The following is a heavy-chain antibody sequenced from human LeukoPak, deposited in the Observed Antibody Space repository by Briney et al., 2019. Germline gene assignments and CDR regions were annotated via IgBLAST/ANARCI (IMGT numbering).Heavy chain of an antibody. CDR1: GFTFSSNW. CDR3: AREYCSGGRCYPNYFDP. Sequence: QPGGSLRLSCAASGFTFSSNWMSWVRQAPGKGLELVANIKQDGSEIFYVDSLKGRFTISRDNAKNSLYLQMNSLRAEDTAVYYCAREYCSGGRCYPNYFDPWGRGTLVTVSS. CDR2: IKQDGSEI. V-gene: IGHV3-7*04. J-gene: IGHJ5*02. D-gene: IGHD2-15*01.